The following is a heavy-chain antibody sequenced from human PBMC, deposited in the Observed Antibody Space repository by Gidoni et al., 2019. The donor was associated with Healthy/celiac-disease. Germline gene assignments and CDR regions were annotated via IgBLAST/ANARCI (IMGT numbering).Heavy chain of an antibody. J-gene: IGHJ5*02. CDR1: GGSFSGYY. V-gene: IGHV4-34*01. CDR2: INHSGST. CDR3: AREARKYSSSPLVGWFDP. Sequence: QVQLPQWGAGLLKPSATLSLTCAVYGGSFSGYYWSWIRQPPGKGLEWIGEINHSGSTNYNPSLKSRVTISVDTSKNQFSLKLSSVTAADTAVYYCAREARKYSSSPLVGWFDPWGQGTLVTVSS. D-gene: IGHD6-6*01.